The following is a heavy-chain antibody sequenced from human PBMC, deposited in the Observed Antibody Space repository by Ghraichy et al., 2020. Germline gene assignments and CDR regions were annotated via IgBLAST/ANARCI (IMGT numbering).Heavy chain of an antibody. D-gene: IGHD6-13*01. Sequence: GGSLRLSCAASGFTFSSYAMSWVLQAPGKGLEWVSGISDSGGRTSYADALKGRFTISRDNTKSTLYLQMNSLRGEDTAVYYCAKARDGSSWYLFDPWGQGTLVTVSS. V-gene: IGHV3-23*01. J-gene: IGHJ5*02. CDR3: AKARDGSSWYLFDP. CDR1: GFTFSSYA. CDR2: ISDSGGRT.